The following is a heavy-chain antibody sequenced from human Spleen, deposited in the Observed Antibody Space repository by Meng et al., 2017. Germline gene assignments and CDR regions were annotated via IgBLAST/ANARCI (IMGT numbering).Heavy chain of an antibody. CDR3: AKDHWYHDPDIAATLGFDY. V-gene: IGHV3-23*01. D-gene: IGHD6-6*01. CDR1: GFTFSSYA. J-gene: IGHJ4*02. Sequence: GESLKISCAASGFTFSSYAMSWVRQAPGKGLEWVSAISGSGGSTYYADSVKGRFTISRDNSKNTLYLQMNSLRAEDTAVYYCAKDHWYHDPDIAATLGFDYWGQGTLVTVSS. CDR2: ISGSGGST.